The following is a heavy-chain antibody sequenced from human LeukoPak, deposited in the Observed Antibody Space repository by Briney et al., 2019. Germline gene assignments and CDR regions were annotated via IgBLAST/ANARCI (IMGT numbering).Heavy chain of an antibody. Sequence: SETLSLTCAVYGGSFSGYYWSWIRQPPGKGLEWIGEINHSGSTNYNPSLKSRVTISVDTSKNQFSLKLSSVTAADTAVYHCARGVRRPYGSGVVNWFDPWGQGTLVTVSS. V-gene: IGHV4-34*01. CDR2: INHSGST. D-gene: IGHD3-10*01. CDR3: ARGVRRPYGSGVVNWFDP. CDR1: GGSFSGYY. J-gene: IGHJ5*02.